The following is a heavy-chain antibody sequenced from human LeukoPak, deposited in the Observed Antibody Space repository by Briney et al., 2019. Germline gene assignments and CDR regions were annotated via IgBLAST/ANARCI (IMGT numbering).Heavy chain of an antibody. CDR2: ISGSGGST. CDR1: GFTFSSYA. V-gene: IGHV3-23*01. Sequence: GGSLRLSCAAAGFTFSSYAMSWVRQAPGKGLEWVSAISGSGGSTYYADSVKGRFTISRDNSKNTLYLQMNSLRAEDTAVYYCAKDLHSGYDYFDYWGQGTLVTVSS. CDR3: AKDLHSGYDYFDY. J-gene: IGHJ4*02. D-gene: IGHD5-12*01.